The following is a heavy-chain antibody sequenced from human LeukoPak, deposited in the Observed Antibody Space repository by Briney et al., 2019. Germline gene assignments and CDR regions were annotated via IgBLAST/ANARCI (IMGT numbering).Heavy chain of an antibody. J-gene: IGHJ3*02. CDR1: GGSFSGYY. CDR3: ARLSIAARGAFDI. D-gene: IGHD6-6*01. Sequence: SETLSLTCAVYGGSFSGYYWSWIRQPPGKGLEWIGYIYYSGSTNYNPSLKSRVTISVDTSKNQFSLKLSSVTAADTAVYYCARLSIAARGAFDIWGQGTMVTVSS. V-gene: IGHV4-59*08. CDR2: IYYSGST.